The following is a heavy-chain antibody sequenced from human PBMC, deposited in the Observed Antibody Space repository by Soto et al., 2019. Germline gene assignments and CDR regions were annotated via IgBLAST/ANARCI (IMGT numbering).Heavy chain of an antibody. J-gene: IGHJ4*02. V-gene: IGHV3-30*18. CDR1: GFTFSSYG. D-gene: IGHD5-12*01. CDR3: AKGHSYYVDIVATDY. Sequence: GGSLRLSCAASGFTFSSYGMHWVRQAPGKGLEWVAVISYDGSNKYYADSVKGRFTISRDNSKNTLYLQMNSLRAEDTAVYYCAKGHSYYVDIVATDYWGQGTLVTVSS. CDR2: ISYDGSNK.